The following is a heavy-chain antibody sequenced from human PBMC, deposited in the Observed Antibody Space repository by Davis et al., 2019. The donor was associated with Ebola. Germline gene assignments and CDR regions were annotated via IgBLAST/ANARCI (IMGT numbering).Heavy chain of an antibody. Sequence: GESLKISCAASGFTFSSYAMSWVRQAPGKGLEWVSAISGSGGSTYYADSVKGRFTISRDNSKNTLYLQMNSLRAEDTAVYYCAKVTLDTAMVYYYYYGMDVWGQGTTVTVSS. V-gene: IGHV3-23*01. CDR1: GFTFSSYA. CDR2: ISGSGGST. D-gene: IGHD5-18*01. CDR3: AKVTLDTAMVYYYYYGMDV. J-gene: IGHJ6*02.